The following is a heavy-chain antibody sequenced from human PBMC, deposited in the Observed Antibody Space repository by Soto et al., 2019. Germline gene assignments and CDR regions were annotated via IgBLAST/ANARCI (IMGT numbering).Heavy chain of an antibody. CDR2: IIPIFGTA. CDR1: GGTFSSYA. D-gene: IGHD1-1*01. V-gene: IGHV1-69*13. J-gene: IGHJ5*02. Sequence: SVKVSCKASGGTFSSYAISWVRQAPGQGLEWMGGIIPIFGTANYAQKFQGRVTITADESTSTAYMELSSLRSEDTAVYCCARDPENWNDRTWFDPWGQGTLVTVSS. CDR3: ARDPENWNDRTWFDP.